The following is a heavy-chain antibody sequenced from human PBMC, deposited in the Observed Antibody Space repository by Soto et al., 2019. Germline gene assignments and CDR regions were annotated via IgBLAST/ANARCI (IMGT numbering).Heavy chain of an antibody. CDR3: ARSDYIWGSYRLSYYFDYMDV. Sequence: GASVKVSCKASGYTFTSYGISWVRQAPGQGLEWMGWISAYNGNTNYAQKLQGRVTMTTDTSTSTAYMELRSLRSDDTAVYYCARSDYIWGSYRLSYYFDYMDVWGKGTTVTVSS. CDR1: GYTFTSYG. J-gene: IGHJ6*03. CDR2: ISAYNGNT. D-gene: IGHD3-16*02. V-gene: IGHV1-18*01.